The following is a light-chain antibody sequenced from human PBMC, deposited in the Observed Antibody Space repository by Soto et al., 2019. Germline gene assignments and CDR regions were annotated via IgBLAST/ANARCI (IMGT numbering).Light chain of an antibody. CDR1: QSIRGY. CDR2: AAS. CDR3: QQGYTTTIT. Sequence: DIQMTYSPASLSASGGDRDTITCRASQSIRGYLNWYQQKPGKAPKTHIYAASSLHSGVPSRFSGSASATDFNLTISSLQPDDFATYYCQQGYTTTITFGQGTRLEI. J-gene: IGKJ5*01. V-gene: IGKV1-39*01.